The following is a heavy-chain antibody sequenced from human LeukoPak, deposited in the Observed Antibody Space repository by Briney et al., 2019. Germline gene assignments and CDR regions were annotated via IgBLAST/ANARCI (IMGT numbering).Heavy chain of an antibody. D-gene: IGHD3/OR15-3a*01. CDR2: ISYDGSNK. CDR3: TSWTTRGAFDI. CDR1: GFTFSSYA. Sequence: GGSLRLSCAASGFTFSSYAMHWVRQAPGKGLGWVAVISYDGSNKYYADSVKGRFTISRDNSKNTLYLQMNSLRAEDTAVYYCTSWTTRGAFDIWGQGTMVTVSS. J-gene: IGHJ3*02. V-gene: IGHV3-30-3*01.